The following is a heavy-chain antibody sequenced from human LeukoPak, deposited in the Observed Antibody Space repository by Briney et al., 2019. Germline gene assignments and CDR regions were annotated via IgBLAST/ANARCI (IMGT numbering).Heavy chain of an antibody. J-gene: IGHJ4*02. Sequence: GGSLRLSCAASGFTFNNSAMSWVRQAAGQGLEWVSSLSASAGRSYYADSVKGRFSISRDNSKNTLSLQMNSLRAEDTTVYYCAKGSSAIRPYYFDYWGQGILVTVSS. V-gene: IGHV3-23*01. CDR1: GFTFNNSA. D-gene: IGHD3-10*01. CDR2: LSASAGRS. CDR3: AKGSSAIRPYYFDY.